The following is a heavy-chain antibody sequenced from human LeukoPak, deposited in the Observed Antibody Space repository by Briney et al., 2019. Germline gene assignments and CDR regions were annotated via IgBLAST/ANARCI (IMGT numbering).Heavy chain of an antibody. CDR2: INPSSGDT. D-gene: IGHD3-22*01. J-gene: IGHJ4*02. V-gene: IGHV1-2*02. CDR3: ARGHYYSDITFPLHY. CDR1: GYTFTGYY. Sequence: GASVKVSCKTSGYTFTGYYLHWVRQAPGQGLEWMGWINPSSGDTNYAQNFQGRVTMTRDTSITTAYMELSRLRSDDTAVYFCARGHYYSDITFPLHYWGQGTLVTVSS.